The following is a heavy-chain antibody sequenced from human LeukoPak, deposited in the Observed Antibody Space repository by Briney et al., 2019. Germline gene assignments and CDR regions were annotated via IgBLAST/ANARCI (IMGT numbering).Heavy chain of an antibody. CDR2: IYYSGST. Sequence: SETLSLTCTVSGGSISSGSYYWGWIRQPPGKGLEWIGSIYYSGSTYYNPSLKSRVTISVDTSKNQFSLKLSSVTAADTAVYYCARHDYGSGSYYNTFYYYYYYMDVWGKGTTVTISS. D-gene: IGHD3-10*01. J-gene: IGHJ6*03. V-gene: IGHV4-39*01. CDR3: ARHDYGSGSYYNTFYYYYYYMDV. CDR1: GGSISSGSYY.